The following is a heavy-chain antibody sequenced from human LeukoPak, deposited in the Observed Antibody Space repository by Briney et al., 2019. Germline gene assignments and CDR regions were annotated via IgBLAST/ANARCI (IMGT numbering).Heavy chain of an antibody. CDR2: IYTSGST. D-gene: IGHD6-6*01. CDR1: GGSISSGYYY. Sequence: SETLSLTCIVSGGSISSGYYYWNWIRQPAGKGLEWIGRIYTSGSTNYNPSLKSRVTISVNTSKNQFSLKLTSVTAADTAVYYCARAGFALAPHRGTPFDYWGQGTLVTVSS. CDR3: ARAGFALAPHRGTPFDY. J-gene: IGHJ4*02. V-gene: IGHV4-61*02.